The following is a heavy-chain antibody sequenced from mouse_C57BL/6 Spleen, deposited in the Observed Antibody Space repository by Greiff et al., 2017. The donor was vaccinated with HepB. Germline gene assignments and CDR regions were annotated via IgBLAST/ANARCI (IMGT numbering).Heavy chain of an antibody. J-gene: IGHJ4*01. V-gene: IGHV2-2*01. CDR1: GFSLTSYG. CDR2: IWSGGST. Sequence: VKLMESGPGLVQPSQSLSITCTVSGFSLTSYGVHWVRQSPGKGLEWLGVIWSGGSTDYNAAFISRLSISKDNSKSQVFFKMNSLQADDTAIYYCARKDDYYGSSYDYAMDYWGQGTSVTVSS. CDR3: ARKDDYYGSSYDYAMDY. D-gene: IGHD1-1*01.